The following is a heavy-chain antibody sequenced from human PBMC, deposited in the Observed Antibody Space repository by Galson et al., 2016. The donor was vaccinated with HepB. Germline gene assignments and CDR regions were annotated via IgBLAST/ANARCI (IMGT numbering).Heavy chain of an antibody. CDR2: IYYSGST. Sequence: SETLSLTCTVSGGSISSYYWSWIRQPPGKGLEWIGYIYYSGSTNYNPSLKGRVTISVDTSKNQFSLKLSSVTAADTAGYYCAIRYSHFWSGWHYYGMDVWGQGTTVTVSS. V-gene: IGHV4-59*08. J-gene: IGHJ6*02. CDR1: GGSISSYY. D-gene: IGHD3-3*01. CDR3: AIRYSHFWSGWHYYGMDV.